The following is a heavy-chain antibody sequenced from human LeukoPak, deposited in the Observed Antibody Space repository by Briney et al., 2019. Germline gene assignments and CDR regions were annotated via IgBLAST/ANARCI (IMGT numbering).Heavy chain of an antibody. CDR2: IYSGGST. D-gene: IGHD1-7*01. Sequence: GGSLRLSCAASGFTFSSYSMNWVRQAPGKGLEWVSVIYSGGSTYSADSVKGRFTISRDNSKNTLYLQMNSLRAEDTAVYYCARDTGTRTDYWGQGTLVTVSS. CDR3: ARDTGTRTDY. V-gene: IGHV3-66*01. CDR1: GFTFSSYS. J-gene: IGHJ4*02.